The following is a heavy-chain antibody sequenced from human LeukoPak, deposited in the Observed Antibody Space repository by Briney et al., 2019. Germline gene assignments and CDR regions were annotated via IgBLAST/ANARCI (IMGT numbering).Heavy chain of an antibody. J-gene: IGHJ4*02. V-gene: IGHV3-48*03. Sequence: PGGSLRLSCAASGFTFSSYEMNWVRQAPGKGLEWVSYILNSGTTRYYADSVKGRFTISRDNAKNSLYLQMNSLRAEDTGVYYCARDPPDYWGQGILVTVSS. CDR1: GFTFSSYE. CDR2: ILNSGTTR. CDR3: ARDPPDY.